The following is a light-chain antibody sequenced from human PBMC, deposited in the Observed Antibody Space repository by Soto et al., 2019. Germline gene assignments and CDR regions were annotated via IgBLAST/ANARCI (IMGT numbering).Light chain of an antibody. CDR3: QQLNSYPRT. V-gene: IGKV1-9*01. Sequence: IQLTQSPSSLSSSVGDSVTITCRASQGISSDLAWYQQKPGKAPKLLIYAASTLQSGVPSRFRGSGSGTDFTLTISSLKPEDFETYYCQQLNSYPRTFGPGTKVDIK. CDR1: QGISSD. CDR2: AAS. J-gene: IGKJ3*01.